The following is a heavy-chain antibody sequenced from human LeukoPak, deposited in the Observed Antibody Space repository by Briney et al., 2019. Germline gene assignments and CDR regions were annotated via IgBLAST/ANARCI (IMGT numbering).Heavy chain of an antibody. CDR3: ATALDFWSGYYTFDY. Sequence: ASVKVSCKASGYTFTSYAMHWVRQAPGQRLEWMGWINAGNGNTKYSQKFQGRVTITRDTSASTAYMELSSLRSEDTAVYYCATALDFWSGYYTFDYWGQGTMVTVSS. CDR2: INAGNGNT. D-gene: IGHD3-3*01. V-gene: IGHV1-3*01. CDR1: GYTFTSYA. J-gene: IGHJ4*02.